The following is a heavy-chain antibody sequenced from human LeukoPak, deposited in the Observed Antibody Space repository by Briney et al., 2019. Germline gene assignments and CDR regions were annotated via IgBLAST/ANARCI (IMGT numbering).Heavy chain of an antibody. J-gene: IGHJ4*02. Sequence: PSGTLSLTCAVSGGSISSSNWWSWVRQPPGKGLDWFGEIYHSGSTNYNPSLKSRVTISVDKSKNQFSLKLSSVTAADTAVYYCARRGYSSGWYVHYWGQGTLVTVSS. CDR2: IYHSGST. V-gene: IGHV4-4*02. D-gene: IGHD6-19*01. CDR3: ARRGYSSGWYVHY. CDR1: GGSISSSNW.